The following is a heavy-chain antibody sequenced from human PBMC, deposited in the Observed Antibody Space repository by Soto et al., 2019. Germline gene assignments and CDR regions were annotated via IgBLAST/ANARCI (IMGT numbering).Heavy chain of an antibody. D-gene: IGHD5-18*01. CDR3: ARGGGYSYGYGGGVDY. V-gene: IGHV1-69*05. J-gene: IGHJ4*02. Sequence: SVKVSCKASGGTFSSYAISWVRQAPGQGLEWMGGIIPIFGTANYAQKFQGRVTITRDTSASTAYMELSSLRSEDTAVYYCARGGGYSYGYGGGVDYWGQGTLVTVSS. CDR2: IIPIFGTA. CDR1: GGTFSSYA.